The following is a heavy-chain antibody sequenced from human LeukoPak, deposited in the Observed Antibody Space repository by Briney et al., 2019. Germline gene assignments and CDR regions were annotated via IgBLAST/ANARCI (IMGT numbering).Heavy chain of an antibody. J-gene: IGHJ4*02. CDR2: INHSGYT. CDR3: TRMTTGHDY. CDR1: GVSFNDYY. D-gene: IGHD4-17*01. Sequence: PSETLSLTCAVSGVSFNDYYWSWVRQTPGKGLEWIGEINHSGYTNDSPSLKSRVTLSIDTSREQFSLNLRSVTVADTGIYYCTRMTTGHDYWGQGTLVTVSS. V-gene: IGHV4-34*01.